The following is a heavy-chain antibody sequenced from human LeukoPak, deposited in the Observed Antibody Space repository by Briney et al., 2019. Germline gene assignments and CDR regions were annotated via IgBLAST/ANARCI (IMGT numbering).Heavy chain of an antibody. V-gene: IGHV3-21*01. CDR2: ISGSSNFI. J-gene: IGHJ4*02. D-gene: IGHD3-22*01. CDR1: GFTFSSYS. CDR3: ARVVYFDRSGYKY. Sequence: GGSLRLSCAASGFTFSSYSMNWVRQAQGKGLEWVSSISGSSNFISYADSVKGRFTISRDNAKNSLYLQMNSLRAEDTAVYYCARVVYFDRSGYKYWGQGTLVTVSS.